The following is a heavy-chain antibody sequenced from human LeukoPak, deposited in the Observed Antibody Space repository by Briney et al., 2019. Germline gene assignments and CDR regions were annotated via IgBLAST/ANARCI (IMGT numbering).Heavy chain of an antibody. J-gene: IGHJ4*02. CDR2: INPNSGGT. CDR3: ARDLDGIAAACTDY. V-gene: IGHV1-2*02. CDR1: GYTFTGYY. D-gene: IGHD6-13*01. Sequence: GASVKASCKASGYTFTGYYMHWVRQAPGQGLEWMGWINPNSGGTNYAQKFQGRVTMTRDTSISTAYMELSRLRSDDTAVYYCARDLDGIAAACTDYWGQGTLVTVSS.